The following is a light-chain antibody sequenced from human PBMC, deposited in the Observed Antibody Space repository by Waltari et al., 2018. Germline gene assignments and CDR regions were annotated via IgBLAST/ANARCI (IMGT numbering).Light chain of an antibody. V-gene: IGKV4-1*01. Sequence: DIVMTQFPDSMAVSLVERASINCKSSQSILYSSNNKNYLAWYQQKPGQSPKLLIYWASTRESGVPDRFSGSGSGTDFTLTISSLQAEDVAVYYCQQYYGTPPTFGRGTKVEIK. CDR3: QQYYGTPPT. J-gene: IGKJ1*01. CDR1: QSILYSSNNKNY. CDR2: WAS.